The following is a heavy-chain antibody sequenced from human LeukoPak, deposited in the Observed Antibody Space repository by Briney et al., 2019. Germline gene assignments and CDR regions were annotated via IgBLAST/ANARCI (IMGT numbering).Heavy chain of an antibody. D-gene: IGHD3-10*01. Sequence: VGSLRLSCAASVFIFTSHGINWVRRAPGKGLEWVSFIDSSSSSIHYADSVRGRFTISRDNAKNLLYLQMNSLRAEDTAEYFCARGNGPGSFIIDYWGQGTLVAASS. V-gene: IGHV3-48*01. CDR2: IDSSSSSI. J-gene: IGHJ4*02. CDR1: VFIFTSHG. CDR3: ARGNGPGSFIIDY.